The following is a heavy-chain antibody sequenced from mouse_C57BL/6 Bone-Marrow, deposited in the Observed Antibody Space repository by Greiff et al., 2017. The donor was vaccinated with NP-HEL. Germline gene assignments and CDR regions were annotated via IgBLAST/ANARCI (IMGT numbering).Heavy chain of an antibody. Sequence: QVQLQQPGAELVRPGSSVKLSCKASGYTFTSYWMHWVKQRPIQGLEWIGNIDPSDSETHYNQKFKDKATVTVDKSSSTAYMQLSSLTSEDSAVYYCARSTMVTPDYWGQGTTLTVSS. CDR2: IDPSDSET. D-gene: IGHD2-2*01. CDR1: GYTFTSYW. CDR3: ARSTMVTPDY. J-gene: IGHJ2*01. V-gene: IGHV1-52*01.